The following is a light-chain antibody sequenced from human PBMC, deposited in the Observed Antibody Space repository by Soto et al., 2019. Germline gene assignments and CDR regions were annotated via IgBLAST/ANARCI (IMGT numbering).Light chain of an antibody. CDR3: SSYTSSITLGV. V-gene: IGLV2-14*01. Sequence: QSALTQPASVSGPPGQSITISCTGTSSDVGGYDYVSWYQQHPGKAPKLMIYDVSNRPSGVSNRFSGSKSGNTASLTISGLQDEDEADYYCSSYTSSITLGVFGTGTKVTVL. CDR1: SSDVGGYDY. J-gene: IGLJ1*01. CDR2: DVS.